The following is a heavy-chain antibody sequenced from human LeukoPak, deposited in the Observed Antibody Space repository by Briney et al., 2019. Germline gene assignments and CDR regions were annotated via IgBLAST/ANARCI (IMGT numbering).Heavy chain of an antibody. V-gene: IGHV1-46*04. D-gene: IGHD1-7*01. CDR1: GYTFTSYY. CDR2: INPSGGST. CDR3: ARKSRGTGTAYYFDY. Sequence: ASVKVSCKASGYTFTSYYMHWVRQAPGQGLEWMGIINPSGGSTSYAQKLQGRVTMTRDMSTSTVYMELSSLRSEDTAVYYCARKSRGTGTAYYFDYWGQGTLVTVSS. J-gene: IGHJ4*02.